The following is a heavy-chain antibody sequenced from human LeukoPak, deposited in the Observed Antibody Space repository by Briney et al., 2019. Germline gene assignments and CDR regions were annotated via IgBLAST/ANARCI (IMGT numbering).Heavy chain of an antibody. CDR1: GGSISSYH. CDR2: IYYSGST. CDR3: ARDLRTIFGEYYYMDV. Sequence: ASETLSLTCTVSGGSISSYHWSWIRQPPGKGLEWIGYIYYSGSTNYSPSLKSRVTISVDTSKNQFSLKLSSVTAADTAVYYCARDLRTIFGEYYYMDVWGKGTTVTVSS. D-gene: IGHD3-3*01. V-gene: IGHV4-59*01. J-gene: IGHJ6*03.